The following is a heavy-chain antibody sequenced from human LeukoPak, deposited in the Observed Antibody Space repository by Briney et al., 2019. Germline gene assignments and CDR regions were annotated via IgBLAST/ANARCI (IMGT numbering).Heavy chain of an antibody. Sequence: GSLRLSCAASGFTFSSYAMSWVRQAPGKGLEWVSTTSGSGSTIYYADSVKGRFTISRDNAKNSLYLQMNSLRDEDTAVYYCARGPYCSGGSCYSVYWFDPWGQGTLVTVSS. J-gene: IGHJ5*02. CDR3: ARGPYCSGGSCYSVYWFDP. V-gene: IGHV3-48*02. D-gene: IGHD2-15*01. CDR2: TSGSGSTI. CDR1: GFTFSSYA.